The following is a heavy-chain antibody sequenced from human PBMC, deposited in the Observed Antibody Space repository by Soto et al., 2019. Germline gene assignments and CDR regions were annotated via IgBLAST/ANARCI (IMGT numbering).Heavy chain of an antibody. V-gene: IGHV5-51*01. CDR3: ARGYCTTTICDPWFDP. D-gene: IGHD2-2*01. J-gene: IGHJ5*02. CDR1: GYSFTSYW. CDR2: IYPGDSDT. Sequence: GESLKISCQGSGYSFTSYWIAWVRQMPGNGLEWMGIIYPGDSDTRYSPSFQGQVTISADKSITTAYLQWSSLKASDTAMYYCARGYCTTTICDPWFDPWGQGTLVTVSS.